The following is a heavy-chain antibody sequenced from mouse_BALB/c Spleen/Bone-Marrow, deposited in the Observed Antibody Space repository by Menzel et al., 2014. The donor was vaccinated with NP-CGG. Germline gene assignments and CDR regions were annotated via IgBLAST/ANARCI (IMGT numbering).Heavy chain of an antibody. J-gene: IGHJ2*01. CDR2: INPGSGST. Sequence: QVQLKESGAELVRPGTSVKVSCKASGYAFTDYLMEWLKQRPGQGLEWIGVINPGSGSTNYNEKFEDKATLTADKSFSTAYMQLSSLTSDDSAVYFCARYDGYFDYWGQGTILTVSS. CDR1: GYAFTDYL. CDR3: ARYDGYFDY. V-gene: IGHV1-54*01. D-gene: IGHD2-3*01.